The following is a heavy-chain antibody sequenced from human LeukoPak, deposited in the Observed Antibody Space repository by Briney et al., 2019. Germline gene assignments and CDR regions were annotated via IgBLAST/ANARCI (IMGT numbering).Heavy chain of an antibody. Sequence: PGGSLRLSCSASGFTFSTYAMHWVRQAPGKGLEYVSAINSNGDSTYYADSVKGRFTISRDNSKSTLFLQMSSLRVEDTAVYYCAKGDSTTSSLDYWGQGTLVTVSS. V-gene: IGHV3-64D*09. CDR2: INSNGDST. D-gene: IGHD2-2*01. CDR3: AKGDSTTSSLDY. CDR1: GFTFSTYA. J-gene: IGHJ4*02.